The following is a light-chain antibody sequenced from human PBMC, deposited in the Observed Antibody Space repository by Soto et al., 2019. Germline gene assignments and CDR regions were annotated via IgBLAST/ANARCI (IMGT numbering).Light chain of an antibody. CDR3: ATWDDDLNAAV. V-gene: IGLV1-44*01. CDR2: IND. J-gene: IGLJ7*01. Sequence: QSALTQPPSLSGTPGQRVTISCSGSSSNIAGNTVHWYQHLPGTAPKLLIYINDQRPSGVPGRFSASTSGTSASLAISGLQSDDEADYYCATWDDDLNAAVFGGGTQLTFL. CDR1: SSNIAGNT.